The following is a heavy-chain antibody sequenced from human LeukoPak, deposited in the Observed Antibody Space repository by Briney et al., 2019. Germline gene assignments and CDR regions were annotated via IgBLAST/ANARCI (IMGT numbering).Heavy chain of an antibody. V-gene: IGHV3-23*01. CDR3: ARHRGSSGWYPFDY. CDR1: GFTFSSYA. CDR2: ISGSGGST. Sequence: PGGSLRLSCAASGFTFSSYAMSWVRQAPGKGLEWVSAISGSGGSTYYADSVKGRFTISRDNSKNTLYLQMNSLRAEDTAVYYCARHRGSSGWYPFDYWGPGTLVSVSS. J-gene: IGHJ4*02. D-gene: IGHD6-19*01.